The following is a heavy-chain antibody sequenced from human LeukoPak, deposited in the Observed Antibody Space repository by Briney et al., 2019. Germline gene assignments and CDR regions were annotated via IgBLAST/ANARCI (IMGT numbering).Heavy chain of an antibody. CDR3: ARDLPDTAMVRTLPHYYYYYMDV. CDR1: GFTFSSYS. D-gene: IGHD5-18*01. V-gene: IGHV3-21*01. J-gene: IGHJ6*03. CDR2: ISSSSSYI. Sequence: PGGSLRLSCAASGFTFSSYSMNWVRQAPGKGLEWVSSISSSSSYIYYADSVRGRFTISRDNAKNSLYLQMNSLRAEDTAVYYCARDLPDTAMVRTLPHYYYYYMDVWGKGTTVTVSS.